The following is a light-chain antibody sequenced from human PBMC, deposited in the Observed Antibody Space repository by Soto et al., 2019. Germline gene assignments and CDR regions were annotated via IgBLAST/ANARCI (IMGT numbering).Light chain of an antibody. V-gene: IGKV1-5*01. CDR3: QHYNSYSEA. CDR2: DAS. J-gene: IGKJ1*01. Sequence: DIQMTQSPSTLSASVGDRVTITCRASQSISNRLAWYQQKPGKAPKVLIYDASSLESGVLSRFSGSGSATEFTLTISSLQPDDFATYYCQHYNSYSEAFGQGTKVELK. CDR1: QSISNR.